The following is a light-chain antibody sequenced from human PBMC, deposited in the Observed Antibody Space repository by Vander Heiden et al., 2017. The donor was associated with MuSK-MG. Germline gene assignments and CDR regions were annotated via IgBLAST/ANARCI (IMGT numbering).Light chain of an antibody. CDR3: QQHYSYPRA. V-gene: IGKV1-8*01. Sequence: AIRMTQSPSSLPASTGDRVTITCRASQGISCHLAWHQQKPGKAPKLLIYAASTLQSGVPSRFSGSGSGTDFSLTISCLQSEDFATYYCQQHYSYPRAFGQGTKVEIK. CDR2: AAS. J-gene: IGKJ1*01. CDR1: QGISCH.